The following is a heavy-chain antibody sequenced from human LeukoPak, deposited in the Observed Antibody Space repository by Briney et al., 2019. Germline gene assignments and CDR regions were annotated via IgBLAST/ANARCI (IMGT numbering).Heavy chain of an antibody. V-gene: IGHV1-8*01. J-gene: IGHJ4*02. Sequence: GASLKVSCKASGYTFTRYDINWVRQATGQGLEWMGWMNPNSGNTGYAQKFQGRVTMTRNTSISTAYMELSSLRSEDTAVYYCARAHRIAVAGALGYWGQGTLVTVSS. CDR1: GYTFTRYD. CDR2: MNPNSGNT. CDR3: ARAHRIAVAGALGY. D-gene: IGHD6-19*01.